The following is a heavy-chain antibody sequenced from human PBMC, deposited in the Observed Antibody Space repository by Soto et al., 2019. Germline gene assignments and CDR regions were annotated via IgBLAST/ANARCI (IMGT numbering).Heavy chain of an antibody. J-gene: IGHJ6*02. CDR3: ARDECCSSTSCYTFYDILTGYYYYGMDV. CDR1: GGTFSSYA. D-gene: IGHD2-2*02. V-gene: IGHV1-69*13. CDR2: IIPIFGTA. Sequence: SVKVSCKASGGTFSSYAISWVRQAPGQGLEWMGGIIPIFGTANYAQKFQGRVTITADESTSTAYMELSSLRSEDTAVYYCARDECCSSTSCYTFYDILTGYYYYGMDVWGQGTQVTVSS.